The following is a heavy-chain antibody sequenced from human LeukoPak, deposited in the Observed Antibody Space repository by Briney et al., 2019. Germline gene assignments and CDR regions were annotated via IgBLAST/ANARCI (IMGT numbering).Heavy chain of an antibody. J-gene: IGHJ4*02. CDR3: ARARNNYDSSGFSALDY. CDR1: EFSFSSYG. CDR2: LWYDGTNK. Sequence: GRSLRLSCAASEFSFSSYGMHWVRRAPGKGLQWVAGLWYDGTNKYHADSVKGRFTISRDNSQSTLYLQMNSLRAEDTAVYYCARARNNYDSSGFSALDYWGQGTLVTVSS. D-gene: IGHD3-22*01. V-gene: IGHV3-33*01.